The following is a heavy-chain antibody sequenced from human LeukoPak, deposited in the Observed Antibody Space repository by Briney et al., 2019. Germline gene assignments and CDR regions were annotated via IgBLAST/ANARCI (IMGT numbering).Heavy chain of an antibody. CDR1: GYSFSSHG. V-gene: IGHV3-33*01. CDR2: IWYDGSNR. Sequence: GGSLRLSCATSGYSFSSHGMHWVRQAPGKGLEWVALIWYDGSNRNYADSVKGRFTISRDDSKNTLYPQMNSLRAEDTALYFCARDLSFGSMSFDDWGQGTLVTVSS. J-gene: IGHJ4*02. D-gene: IGHD2/OR15-2a*01. CDR3: ARDLSFGSMSFDD.